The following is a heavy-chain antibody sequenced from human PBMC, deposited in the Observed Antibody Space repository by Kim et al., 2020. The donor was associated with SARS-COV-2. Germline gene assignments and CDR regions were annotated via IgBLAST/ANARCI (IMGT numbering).Heavy chain of an antibody. Sequence: GGSLRLSCAASGFTFEHYYMSWVRQAPGKGLEWVATIMQDGSDKFYVDSVKGRFTISRDNAKSSLYLQLNSLRVEDTAIYYCARVKTGTTPLFDSWGLGT. J-gene: IGHJ5*01. V-gene: IGHV3-7*01. D-gene: IGHD1-1*01. CDR1: GFTFEHYY. CDR2: IMQDGSDK. CDR3: ARVKTGTTPLFDS.